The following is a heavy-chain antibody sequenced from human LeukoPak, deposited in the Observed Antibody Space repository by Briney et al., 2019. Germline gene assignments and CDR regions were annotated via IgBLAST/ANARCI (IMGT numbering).Heavy chain of an antibody. D-gene: IGHD5/OR15-5a*01. Sequence: GSSVRLSCTASGFTFSSYAMHWVRQAPGQGLEWVAVISYDGGTAYYADTVKGRFTISRDNSTNTLYMQMNSLRAEDTAVYYCARESVSTGVTQDGSYFDYWGQGTLVTVSS. CDR1: GFTFSSYA. CDR3: ARESVSTGVTQDGSYFDY. J-gene: IGHJ4*02. V-gene: IGHV3-30*04. CDR2: ISYDGGTA.